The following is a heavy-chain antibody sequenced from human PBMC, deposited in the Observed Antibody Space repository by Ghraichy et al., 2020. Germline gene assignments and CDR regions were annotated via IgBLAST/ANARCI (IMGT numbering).Heavy chain of an antibody. CDR1: GFTFSSYS. J-gene: IGHJ4*02. V-gene: IGHV3-21*01. Sequence: GGSLRLSCAASGFTFSSYSMNWVRQAPGKGLEWVSSISSSSSYIYYADSVKGRFTISRDNAKNSLYLQMNSLRAEDTAVYYCARVHTDYYGSGGAVDYWGQGTLVTGTS. D-gene: IGHD3-10*01. CDR2: ISSSSSYI. CDR3: ARVHTDYYGSGGAVDY.